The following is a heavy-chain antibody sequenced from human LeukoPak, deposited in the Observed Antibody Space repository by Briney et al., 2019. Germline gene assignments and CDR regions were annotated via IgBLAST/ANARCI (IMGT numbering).Heavy chain of an antibody. CDR3: ARDSAPNSAAAGTWWFDP. V-gene: IGHV4-31*03. D-gene: IGHD6-13*01. CDR2: IYYSGST. CDR1: GGSISSGGYY. J-gene: IGHJ5*02. Sequence: PSETLSLTCTVSGGSISSGGYYWSWIRQHPGKGLEWIGYIYYSGSTYYNPSLKSRVTISVDTSKNQFSLKLSSVTAADTAVYYCARDSAPNSAAAGTWWFDPWGQGTLVTVSS.